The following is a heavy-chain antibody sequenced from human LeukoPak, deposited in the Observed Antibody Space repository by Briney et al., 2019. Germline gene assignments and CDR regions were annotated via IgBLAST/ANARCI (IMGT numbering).Heavy chain of an antibody. V-gene: IGHV3-7*01. CDR3: AAPKQNGNSGSRWYHDL. J-gene: IGHJ2*01. CDR2: IGRDGSER. CDR1: GFPFSSYS. D-gene: IGHD4-23*01. Sequence: PGGSLRLSCIASGFPFSSYSMTWVRQAPGKGPEWLANIGRDGSERLYVDSVKGRFTISRDNAKNSLYLQMNSLGDEDTAVYYCAAPKQNGNSGSRWYHDLWGRGTMVTVSS.